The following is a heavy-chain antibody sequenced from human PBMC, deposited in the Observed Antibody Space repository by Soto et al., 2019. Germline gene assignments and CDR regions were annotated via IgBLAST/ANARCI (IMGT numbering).Heavy chain of an antibody. CDR1: GFTVSSYG. CDR2: ISYHGSNK. J-gene: IGHJ6*03. V-gene: IGHV3-30*18. D-gene: IGHD2-2*01. Sequence: QVQLVESGGGVVQPGRSLRLSCAASGFTVSSYGMHWVRQAPGKGLECVAVISYHGSNKYYADSVKVRFTISRDNSKNTLYLQMNRLRAEATAVYYCAKDHRYQGYYYDYMYVWGKGTTVTVSS. CDR3: AKDHRYQGYYYDYMYV.